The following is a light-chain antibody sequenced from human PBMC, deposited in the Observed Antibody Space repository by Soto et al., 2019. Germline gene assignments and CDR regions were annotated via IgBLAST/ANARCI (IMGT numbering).Light chain of an antibody. V-gene: IGKV3-20*01. CDR2: DAS. CDR3: QQYGSSPWT. J-gene: IGKJ1*01. Sequence: IVLTQSPGTLYLSPGERDTLSCRASQSVSSNYLAWYQQKPGQAPRPLIYDASSRAAGIPDRFSGSGAGTDFTLTICRLESEDFAVYYCQQYGSSPWTFGQGTKVDIK. CDR1: QSVSSNY.